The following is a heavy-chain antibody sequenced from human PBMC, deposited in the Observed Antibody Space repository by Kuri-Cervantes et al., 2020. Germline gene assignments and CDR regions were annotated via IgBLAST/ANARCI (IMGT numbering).Heavy chain of an antibody. J-gene: IGHJ2*01. D-gene: IGHD6-13*01. CDR1: GGTFSSYA. CDR3: ARDRAGIAAAGQRRYFDL. V-gene: IGHV1-69*13. CDR2: IIPIFGTA. Sequence: SVKVSCKASGGTFSSYAISWVRQAPGQGLEWMGGIIPIFGTANYAQKFQGRVTITADESTSTAYMELSSLRSEDTAVYYCARDRAGIAAAGQRRYFDLRGRGTLVTVSS.